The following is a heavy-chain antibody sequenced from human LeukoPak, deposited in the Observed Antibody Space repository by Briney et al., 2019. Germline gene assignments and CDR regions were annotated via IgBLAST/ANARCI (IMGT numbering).Heavy chain of an antibody. Sequence: SVKVSCKASGGAFSSYAISRVRQAPGQGLEWMGRIIPIFGTANYAQKFQGRVTITTDESTSTAYMELSSLRSEDTAVYYCARGQRSSWSAEYFQHWGQGTLVTVSS. CDR3: ARGQRSSWSAEYFQH. CDR1: GGAFSSYA. D-gene: IGHD6-13*01. J-gene: IGHJ1*01. CDR2: IIPIFGTA. V-gene: IGHV1-69*05.